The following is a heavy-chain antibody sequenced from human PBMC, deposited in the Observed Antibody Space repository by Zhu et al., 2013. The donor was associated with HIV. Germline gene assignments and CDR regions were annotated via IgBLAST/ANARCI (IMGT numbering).Heavy chain of an antibody. CDR1: GGTFSSYA. V-gene: IGHV1-69*01. J-gene: IGHJ4*02. CDR2: IIPIFGTA. Sequence: QVQLVQSGAEVKKPGSSVKVSCKASGGTFSSYAISWVRQAPGQGLEWMGGIIPIFGTADYAQKFQGRVTITADESTSTAYMELSSLRSEDTAVYYCARDSVRNYDILTGYYRGYFDYWGQGTLVTVSS. CDR3: ARDSVRNYDILTGYYRGYFDY. D-gene: IGHD3-9*01.